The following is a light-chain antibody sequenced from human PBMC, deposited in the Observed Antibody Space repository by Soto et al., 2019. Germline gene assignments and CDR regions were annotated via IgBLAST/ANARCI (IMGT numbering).Light chain of an antibody. CDR3: QSYDSSNQV. J-gene: IGLJ2*01. CDR1: SGSIASNY. Sequence: NFMLTQPHSVSESPGKTVTISCTRSSGSIASNYVQWYQQRPGSAPTTVIYEDNQRPSGVPDRFSVSIDSSSNSASLTISGLKTEDEADYYCQSYDSSNQVFGGGTKVTVL. CDR2: EDN. V-gene: IGLV6-57*04.